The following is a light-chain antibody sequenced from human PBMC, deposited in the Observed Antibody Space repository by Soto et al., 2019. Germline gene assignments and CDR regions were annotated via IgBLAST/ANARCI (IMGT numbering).Light chain of an antibody. CDR1: QNVSTF. CDR3: QQHSHWPPWT. Sequence: EVVLTQSPATLSLSPGERATLSCRASQNVSTFLDWYQHKPGQAPRLLIYGASNRATGIPARFSGSGSGTDFTLTISSLEPEDFAVYYCQQHSHWPPWTFGQGTRVEIQ. CDR2: GAS. V-gene: IGKV3-11*01. J-gene: IGKJ1*01.